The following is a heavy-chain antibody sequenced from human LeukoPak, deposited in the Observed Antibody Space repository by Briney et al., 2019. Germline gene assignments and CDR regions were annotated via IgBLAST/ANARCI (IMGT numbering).Heavy chain of an antibody. D-gene: IGHD3-16*02. CDR2: ISSSSTYI. J-gene: IGHJ4*02. CDR3: ARGPDPLSVWGSYLIEYYFDY. V-gene: IGHV3-21*01. CDR1: GFTFSSYG. Sequence: GGSLRLSXAASGFTFSSYGMNWVRQAPGKGLEWVSSISSSSTYIYYADSVKGRFTISRDNAKNSLYMQMNSLRAEDTAVYYCARGPDPLSVWGSYLIEYYFDYWGQGTLATVSS.